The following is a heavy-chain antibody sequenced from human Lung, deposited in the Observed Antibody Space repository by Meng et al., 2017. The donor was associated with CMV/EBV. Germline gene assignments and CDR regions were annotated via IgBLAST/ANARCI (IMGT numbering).Heavy chain of an antibody. D-gene: IGHD2/OR15-2a*01. CDR3: ARARFYDTTANWFDP. CDR2: INAYKINT. CDR1: GYTVASYS. V-gene: IGHV1-18*01. Sequence: GYTVASYSSTGVGQATGQGRKGVGGINAYKINTKNAQKLEGRVNMTTDTSTSTAYMELRSLRSDDTAIYYCARARFYDTTANWFDPWGQGTLVTVSS. J-gene: IGHJ5*02.